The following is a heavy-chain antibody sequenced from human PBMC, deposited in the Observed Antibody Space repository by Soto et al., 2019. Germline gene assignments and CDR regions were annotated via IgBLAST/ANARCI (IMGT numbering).Heavy chain of an antibody. V-gene: IGHV1-69*06. D-gene: IGHD1-26*01. CDR3: ARRTLGWELLTPYHYYYGMDV. CDR1: GGTFSSYA. CDR2: IIPIFGTA. Sequence: GASVKVSCKASGGTFSSYAISWVRQAPGQGLEWMGGIIPIFGTANYAQKFQGRVTITADKSTSTAYMELSSLRSEDTAVYYCARRTLGWELLTPYHYYYGMDVWGQGTTVTVSS. J-gene: IGHJ6*02.